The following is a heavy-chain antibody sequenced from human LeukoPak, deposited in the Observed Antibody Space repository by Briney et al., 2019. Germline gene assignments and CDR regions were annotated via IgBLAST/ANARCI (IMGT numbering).Heavy chain of an antibody. V-gene: IGHV4-4*02. CDR1: GCSISSSNW. Sequence: PSETLYLTCAVSGCSISSSNWWSWVRQPPGKGLEWIGEIYHSGSTNYNPSLKSRVTISVDKSKNQSSLKLSSVTAADTAVYYCARVGYSSGWGVDYWGQGTLVTVSS. CDR3: ARVGYSSGWGVDY. J-gene: IGHJ4*02. D-gene: IGHD6-19*01. CDR2: IYHSGST.